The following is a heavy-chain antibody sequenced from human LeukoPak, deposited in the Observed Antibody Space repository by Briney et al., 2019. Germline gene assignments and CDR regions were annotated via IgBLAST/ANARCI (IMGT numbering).Heavy chain of an antibody. V-gene: IGHV4-61*02. CDR2: ISSSGST. CDR3: ARHRVYCSGGSCYWRKGVFDY. D-gene: IGHD2-15*01. Sequence: NPSQTLSLTCTVSGDSISSGDYYWSWIRQPAGKGLEWIGRISSSGSTNYNPSLKSRVTISVDTSKNQFSLKLSSVTAADTAVYYCARHRVYCSGGSCYWRKGVFDYWGQGTLVTVSS. J-gene: IGHJ4*02. CDR1: GDSISSGDYY.